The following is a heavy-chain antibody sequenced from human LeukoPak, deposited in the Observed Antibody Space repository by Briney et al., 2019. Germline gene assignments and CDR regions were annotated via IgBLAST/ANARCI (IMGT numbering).Heavy chain of an antibody. D-gene: IGHD5-18*01. V-gene: IGHV3-74*01. Sequence: GGFLRLSCAASGFTFSSYWMHWVRHTPGKGLVWVSRIKGDGSSTSYADSVKGRFTISRDNAKNTLYLQMNSLRAKDTAVYYCARDGYSFGHDFDYWGQGTLVTVSS. J-gene: IGHJ4*02. CDR1: GFTFSSYW. CDR2: IKGDGSST. CDR3: ARDGYSFGHDFDY.